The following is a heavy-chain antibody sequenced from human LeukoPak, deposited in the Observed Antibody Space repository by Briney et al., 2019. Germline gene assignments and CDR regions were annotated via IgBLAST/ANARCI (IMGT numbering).Heavy chain of an antibody. CDR3: AKDPGYDFWSGSTFDY. V-gene: IGHV3-38-3*01. J-gene: IGHJ4*02. Sequence: QPGGSLRLSCAASGFTVSSNEMSWVRQAPGKGLEWASSISGGSTYYADSRKGRFTISRDNSKNTLHLQMNSLRAEDTAVYYCAKDPGYDFWSGSTFDYWGQGTLVTVSS. CDR2: ISGGST. CDR1: GFTVSSNE. D-gene: IGHD3-3*01.